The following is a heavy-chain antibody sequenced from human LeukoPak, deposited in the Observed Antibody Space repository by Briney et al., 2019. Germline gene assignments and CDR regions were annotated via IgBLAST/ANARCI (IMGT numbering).Heavy chain of an antibody. CDR3: ARWGDFKVFDI. CDR1: GFTFSNHG. Sequence: GGSLRLSCAASGFTFSNHGMHWVRQAPGKGLEWVAVIWYDGSNKYYAESVKGRFTISRDNSKNTLYLQMNSLRAEDTAAYYCARWGDFKVFDIWGQGTMVTVSS. J-gene: IGHJ3*02. V-gene: IGHV3-33*01. CDR2: IWYDGSNK. D-gene: IGHD2-21*02.